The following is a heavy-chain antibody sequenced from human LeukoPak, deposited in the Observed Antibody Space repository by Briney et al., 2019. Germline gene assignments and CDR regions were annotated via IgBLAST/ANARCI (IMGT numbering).Heavy chain of an antibody. V-gene: IGHV3-30*18. CDR2: ISYDGSNK. D-gene: IGHD2-2*01. Sequence: PVRSLRLSCAASGFTFSSYGMHWVRQAPGTGLEWVAVISYDGSNKYYADSVKGRFTISRDNSKNTLYLQMNSLRAEDTAVYYCAKDFGCSSTSCYPYFDYWGQGTLVTVSS. CDR1: GFTFSSYG. J-gene: IGHJ4*02. CDR3: AKDFGCSSTSCYPYFDY.